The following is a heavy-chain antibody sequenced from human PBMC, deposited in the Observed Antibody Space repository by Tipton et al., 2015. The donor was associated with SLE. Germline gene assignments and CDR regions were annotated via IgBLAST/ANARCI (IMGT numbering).Heavy chain of an antibody. V-gene: IGHV4-59*08. J-gene: IGHJ3*02. CDR2: IYYSGST. D-gene: IGHD2-21*01. CDR1: GGSISSYY. CDR3: ARYRVCGGECYYAFDI. Sequence: TLSLTCTVSGGSISSYYWSWIRQPPGKGLEWIGYIYYSGSTNYNPSLKSRVTISVDTSKNQFSLKLSSVTAADTAVYYCARYRVCGGECYYAFDIWGQGTMVTVSS.